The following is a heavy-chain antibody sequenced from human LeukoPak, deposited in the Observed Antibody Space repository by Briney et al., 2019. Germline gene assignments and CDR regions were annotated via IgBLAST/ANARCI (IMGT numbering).Heavy chain of an antibody. CDR3: ARGGSRMTTFYIIDY. D-gene: IGHD4-11*01. Sequence: ASVKVSCKASGYTLTSYAIHWVRQAPGQRPEWMGWINTGNGNTKYSQKFQGRVTITRDTSANTAYMELSSLRFEDTAVYYCARGGSRMTTFYIIDYWGQGTLVTVSS. J-gene: IGHJ4*02. CDR2: INTGNGNT. V-gene: IGHV1-3*04. CDR1: GYTLTSYA.